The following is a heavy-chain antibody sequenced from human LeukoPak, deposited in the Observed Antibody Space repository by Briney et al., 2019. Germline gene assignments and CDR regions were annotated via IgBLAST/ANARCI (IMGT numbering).Heavy chain of an antibody. CDR2: ISGSGGST. V-gene: IGHV3-23*01. J-gene: IGHJ4*02. CDR3: AKGKGGSCYSTSDY. CDR1: GFTFSIYA. Sequence: PGGSLRLSCAASGFTFSIYAMSWVRQAPGKGLEWVSAISGSGGSTYYADSVKGRFTISRDNSKNTLYLQMNSLRAEDTAVYYCAKGKGGSCYSTSDYWGQGTLVTVSS. D-gene: IGHD2-15*01.